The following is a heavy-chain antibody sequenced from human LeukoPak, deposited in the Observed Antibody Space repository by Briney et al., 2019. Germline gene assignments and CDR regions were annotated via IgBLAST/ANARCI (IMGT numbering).Heavy chain of an antibody. CDR2: IYYSGST. Sequence: SETLSLTCAVYGGSFSGYYWSWIRQPPGKGLEWIGSIYYSGSTYYNPSLKSRVTISVDTSKNQFSLKLSSVTAADTAVYYCARVPYQLHYFDYWGQGTLVTVSS. CDR1: GGSFSGYY. CDR3: ARVPYQLHYFDY. V-gene: IGHV4-34*01. J-gene: IGHJ4*02. D-gene: IGHD2-2*01.